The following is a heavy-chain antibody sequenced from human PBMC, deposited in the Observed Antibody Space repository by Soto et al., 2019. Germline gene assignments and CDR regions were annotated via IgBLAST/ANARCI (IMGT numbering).Heavy chain of an antibody. J-gene: IGHJ6*03. V-gene: IGHV3-7*01. CDR3: ASSEAYYYYYMDV. CDR1: GFTFSSYW. Sequence: PGGSLRLSCAASGFTFSSYWMSWVRQAPGKGLEWVANIKQDGSEKYYVDSVKGRFTISRDNAKNSLYLQMNSLRAEDTAVYYSASSEAYYYYYMDVWGKGTTVTVSS. CDR2: IKQDGSEK.